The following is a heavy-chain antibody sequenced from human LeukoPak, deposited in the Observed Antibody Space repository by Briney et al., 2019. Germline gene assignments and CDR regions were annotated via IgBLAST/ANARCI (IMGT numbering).Heavy chain of an antibody. D-gene: IGHD3-22*01. J-gene: IGHJ4*02. CDR1: GFTFSSYA. CDR3: AKVALYYYDSSDSSDY. CDR2: ISGSGGST. Sequence: GGSLRLSCAASGFTFSSYAMSWVRQAPGKGLEWVSAISGSGGSTYYADSVKGRFTISRDNSKNTLYLQMNSLRAEDTAVYYCAKVALYYYDSSDSSDYWGQGTLVTVSS. V-gene: IGHV3-23*01.